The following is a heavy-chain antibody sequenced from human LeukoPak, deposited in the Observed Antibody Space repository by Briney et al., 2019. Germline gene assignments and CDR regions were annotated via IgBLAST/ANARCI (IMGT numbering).Heavy chain of an antibody. CDR2: LFYSGST. V-gene: IGHV4-59*08. D-gene: IGHD6-6*01. CDR3: TRHFSTHRSSAYYDYGMDV. J-gene: IGHJ6*02. Sequence: PSETLSLTCTVSGVSIFSYRWSWLAPDPGKGLGGVGYLFYSGSTNYNPSLQRRATIPVDTSRNQFFLQLSSVTAAHTAFYYCTRHFSTHRSSAYYDYGMDVWGQGTTVTVS. CDR1: GVSIFSYR.